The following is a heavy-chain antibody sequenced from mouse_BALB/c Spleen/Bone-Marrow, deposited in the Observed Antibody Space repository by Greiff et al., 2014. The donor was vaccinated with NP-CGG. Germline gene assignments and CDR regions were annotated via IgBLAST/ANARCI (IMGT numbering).Heavy chain of an antibody. CDR2: IYPGNVNT. CDR1: GYTFTSYY. Sequence: QVQLKESGPELVKPGSSVRISCKASGYTFTSYYIHWVKRRPGQGLEWIGWIYPGNVNTNYNEKFEDKATLTADKSSSTAHMHLSSLTSEDSAVYFCARGDYYRSPMDYWGQGTSVTVSS. J-gene: IGHJ4*01. V-gene: IGHV1S56*01. CDR3: ARGDYYRSPMDY. D-gene: IGHD2-14*01.